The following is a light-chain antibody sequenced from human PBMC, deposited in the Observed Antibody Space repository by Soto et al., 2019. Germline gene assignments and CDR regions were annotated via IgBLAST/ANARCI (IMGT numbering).Light chain of an antibody. CDR3: QQYHGYSRT. CDR2: DVS. V-gene: IGKV1-5*01. CDR1: QSISDS. J-gene: IGKJ1*01. Sequence: DIQMTQSPSTLSASVGDRVTITCRASQSISDSLAWYQQKPGKAPDLLLSDVSSLERGVASRFSGSGSGTEFTLTIISMQPDDFATYYCQQYHGYSRTFGQGNKVDI.